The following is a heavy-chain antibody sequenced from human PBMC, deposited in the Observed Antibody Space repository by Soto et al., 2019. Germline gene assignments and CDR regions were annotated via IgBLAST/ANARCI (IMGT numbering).Heavy chain of an antibody. CDR1: GFTFSSYA. CDR3: ARDSRDLYCGGDCYSGDYYGMDV. CDR2: ISYDGSNK. D-gene: IGHD2-21*02. Sequence: GSLRLSCAASGFTFSSYAMHWVRQAPGKGLEWVAVISYDGSNKYYADSVKGRFTISRDNSKNTLYLQMNSLRAEDTAVYYCARDSRDLYCGGDCYSGDYYGMDVWGQGTTVTVSS. J-gene: IGHJ6*02. V-gene: IGHV3-30-3*01.